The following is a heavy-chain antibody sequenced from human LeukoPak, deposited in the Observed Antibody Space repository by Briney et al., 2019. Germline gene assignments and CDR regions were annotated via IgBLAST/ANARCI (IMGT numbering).Heavy chain of an antibody. V-gene: IGHV3-23*01. CDR1: GFTFSSYA. D-gene: IGHD4-17*01. Sequence: PGGSLRLSCAASGFTFSSYAMSWVRQAPGKGLEWVSAISGSGGSTYYADSVKGRFTISRDNSKNTLYLQMNSLRAEDTAVYYCAKLRDGDPVGYLDYWGQGTLVTVSS. CDR3: AKLRDGDPVGYLDY. J-gene: IGHJ4*02. CDR2: ISGSGGST.